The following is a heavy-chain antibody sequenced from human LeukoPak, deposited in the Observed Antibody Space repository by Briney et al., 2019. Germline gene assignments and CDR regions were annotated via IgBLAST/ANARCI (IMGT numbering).Heavy chain of an antibody. CDR3: ARDSYDSSGYYGY. J-gene: IGHJ4*02. CDR2: ISSSSSYI. CDR1: GFTFSSYS. D-gene: IGHD3-22*01. V-gene: IGHV3-21*01. Sequence: GGSLRLSCAASGFTFSSYSMNWVRQAPGKGLEWVSSISSSSSYIYYADSVKGRFTITRDNAKNSLYLQMNSLRAEDTAVYYCARDSYDSSGYYGYWGQGTLVTVSS.